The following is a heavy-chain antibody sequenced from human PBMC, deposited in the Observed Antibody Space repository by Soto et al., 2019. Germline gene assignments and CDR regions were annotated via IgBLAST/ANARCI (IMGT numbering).Heavy chain of an antibody. CDR3: AKLSCTSSTCYFPGWFDP. Sequence: SETLSLTCTVSGDSISGGASFWSWIRQPPGKGLEWIANVYYSGSSYYNPSLKSRLTISVDTTKNQFSLQLKSMTAADTTVYYCAKLSCTSSTCYFPGWFDPWGQGTLVTVSS. J-gene: IGHJ5*02. V-gene: IGHV4-31*03. D-gene: IGHD2-2*01. CDR2: VYYSGSS. CDR1: GDSISGGASF.